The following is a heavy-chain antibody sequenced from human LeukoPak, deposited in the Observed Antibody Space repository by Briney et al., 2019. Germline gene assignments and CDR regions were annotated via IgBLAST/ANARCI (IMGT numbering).Heavy chain of an antibody. J-gene: IGHJ4*02. V-gene: IGHV3-30-3*01. CDR2: ISYDGSNK. CDR1: GFTFGTYG. Sequence: GGSLRLSCVVSGFTFGTYGMHWVRQAPGKGLEWVTLISYDGSNKYYAESVRGRFTISRDNSKNTLYLQMNSVRTEDTAVYYCARETLRHFDYWGQGSLVTVSS. D-gene: IGHD3-3*01. CDR3: ARETLRHFDY.